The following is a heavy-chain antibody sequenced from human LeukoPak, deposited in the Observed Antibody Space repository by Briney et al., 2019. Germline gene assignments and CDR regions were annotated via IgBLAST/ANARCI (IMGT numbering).Heavy chain of an antibody. D-gene: IGHD1-26*01. CDR3: AKGRGSPYYFEY. V-gene: IGHV3-23*01. CDR1: GFTFSSCA. CDR2: ISGTGGTT. J-gene: IGHJ4*02. Sequence: GGSLRLSCVGSGFTFSSCAMIWVRQTPGKGLEWVSVISGTGGTTYDADSVKGRFTISRDNSKNTLYLQMNSLRAEDTAVYYYAKGRGSPYYFEYWGQGTLVTVSS.